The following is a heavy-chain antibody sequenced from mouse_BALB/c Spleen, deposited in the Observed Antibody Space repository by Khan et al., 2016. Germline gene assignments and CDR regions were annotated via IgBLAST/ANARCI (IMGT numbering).Heavy chain of an antibody. CDR1: GYTSANYW. CDR2: IYPGDGDT. Sequence: QVQLKESGAELARPGASVRLSCKASGYTSANYWMQWVKQRPGQGLEWIGSIYPGDGDTRYSQKFKDKATLTADKSSSSAYMHLRGVASEDSAVYYCADALFVYWGQGTLVTVSA. CDR3: ADALFVY. J-gene: IGHJ3*01. V-gene: IGHV1-87*01.